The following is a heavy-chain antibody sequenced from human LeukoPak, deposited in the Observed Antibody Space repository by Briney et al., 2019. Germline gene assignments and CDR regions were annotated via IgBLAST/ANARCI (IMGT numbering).Heavy chain of an antibody. D-gene: IGHD5-18*01. V-gene: IGHV3-53*01. CDR3: AATTAIVPYYFMDV. J-gene: IGHJ6*03. Sequence: GGSLRLSCAVSGFTVSNNYMSWVRQAPGKGLEWVSVIYTGGESYYADSVKGRFTVSRDNSKNTMNFQMNNLRAEDTAVYYCAATTAIVPYYFMDVWGNGTTVTVSS. CDR1: GFTVSNNY. CDR2: IYTGGES.